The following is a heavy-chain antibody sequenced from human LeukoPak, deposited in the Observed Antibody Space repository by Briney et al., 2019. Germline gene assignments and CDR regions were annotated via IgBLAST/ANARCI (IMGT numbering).Heavy chain of an antibody. CDR1: GFTLSSYW. J-gene: IGHJ4*02. CDR3: EGGGRDWVGPIDS. CDR2: ISSDGSST. Sequence: GGSLRLSCAASGFTLSSYWMHWVRQAPGKGLVWVSRISSDGSSTSYAGSVKGRFTISRDSANNTLYLQMNSLRAEDTAVYYGEGGGRDWVGPIDSWGKGPLVPFPS. D-gene: IGHD3/OR15-3a*01. V-gene: IGHV3-74*01.